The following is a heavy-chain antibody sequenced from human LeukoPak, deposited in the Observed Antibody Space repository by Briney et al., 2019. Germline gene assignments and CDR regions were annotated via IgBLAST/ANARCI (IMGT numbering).Heavy chain of an antibody. D-gene: IGHD5-24*01. J-gene: IGHJ4*02. CDR1: GGFISSYY. Sequence: SETLSLTCTVSGGFISSYYWSWIRQPPGKGLEWIGYIYYSGRTNYNPSLKSRVTISGDTSKHQLSLKLSSVTAADTPVYYCARGGRDGYTLYPFDYWGQGTLVTVSS. CDR2: IYYSGRT. V-gene: IGHV4-59*08. CDR3: ARGGRDGYTLYPFDY.